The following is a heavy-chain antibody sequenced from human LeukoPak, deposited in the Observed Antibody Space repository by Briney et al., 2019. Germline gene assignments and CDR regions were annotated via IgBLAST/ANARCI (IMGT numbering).Heavy chain of an antibody. D-gene: IGHD3-16*02. V-gene: IGHV3-21*01. J-gene: IGHJ4*02. CDR2: ISSSGSYI. CDR3: ARWVTFGGVIVNDF. CDR1: GFTFSTYN. Sequence: PGGSLRLSCAASGFTFSTYNMNWVRQAPGKGLEWVSSISSSGSYIYYADSVKGRFTISRDNAKNSLYLQMNSLRAEDTAVYYCARWVTFGGVIVNDFWGQGTLVTVSS.